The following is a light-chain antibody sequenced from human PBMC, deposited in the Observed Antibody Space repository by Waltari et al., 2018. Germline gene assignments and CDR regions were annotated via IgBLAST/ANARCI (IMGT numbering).Light chain of an antibody. J-gene: IGKJ1*01. CDR1: QSVRSY. CDR2: DAS. CDR3: QQRTNWLWT. V-gene: IGKV3-11*01. Sequence: EIVLTQSPATLSLSPGERAALSCRASQSVRSYLAWYQQKPGQAPRLLIYDASNRAPGIPARFSVSVSGTDFTLTISSLEPEDSAVYYCQQRTNWLWTFGQGTKVEIK.